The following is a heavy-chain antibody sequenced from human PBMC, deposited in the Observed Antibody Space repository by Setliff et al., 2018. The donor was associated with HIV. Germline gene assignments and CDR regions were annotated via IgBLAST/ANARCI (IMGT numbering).Heavy chain of an antibody. Sequence: GESLKISCKGSRYTFTNYWIAWVRQMPGKGLEWMGIVYPGDSDSRYSPSFQGQVTISAGKSISTAYLHWSSLRASDTAMYYCARRPYYDSWSGYSSGMDVWGKGTTVTVSS. CDR1: RYTFTNYW. J-gene: IGHJ6*03. V-gene: IGHV5-51*01. D-gene: IGHD3-3*01. CDR3: ARRPYYDSWSGYSSGMDV. CDR2: VYPGDSDS.